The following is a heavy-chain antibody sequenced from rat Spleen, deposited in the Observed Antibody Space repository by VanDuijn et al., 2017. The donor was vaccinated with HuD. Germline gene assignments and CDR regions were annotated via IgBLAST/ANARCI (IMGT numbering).Heavy chain of an antibody. CDR1: GFTFSDYN. J-gene: IGHJ2*01. CDR3: ARIATGFDY. D-gene: IGHD1-2*01. V-gene: IGHV5-7*01. Sequence: EVQLVESGGGLVQPGRSLKLSCAASGFTFSDYNMAWVRQAPKKGLEWVATISYDGGSTYYRDSVKGRFTISRDNAKSTLYLQMDSLRSEDTATYYCARIATGFDYWGQGVMVTVSS. CDR2: ISYDGGST.